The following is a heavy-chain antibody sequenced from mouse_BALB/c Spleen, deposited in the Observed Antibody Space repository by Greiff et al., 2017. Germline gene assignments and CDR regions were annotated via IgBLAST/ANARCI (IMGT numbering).Heavy chain of an antibody. V-gene: IGHV14-3*02. J-gene: IGHJ4*01. Sequence: EVKLMESGAELVKPGASVKLSCTASGFNIKDTYMHWVKQRPEQGLEWIGRIDPANGNTKYDPKFQGKATITADTSSNTAYLQLSSLTSEDTAVYYCVGLQDYAMDYWGQGTSVTVSS. CDR3: VGLQDYAMDY. CDR1: GFNIKDTY. CDR2: IDPANGNT. D-gene: IGHD3-1*01.